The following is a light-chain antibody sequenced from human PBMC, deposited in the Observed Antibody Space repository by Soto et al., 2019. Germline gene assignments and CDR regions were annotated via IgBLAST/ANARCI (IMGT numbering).Light chain of an antibody. CDR3: QKYNSYSWK. CDR1: QSISNW. Sequence: DIQRTQSPSTLSASVVYRFTITCRASQSISNWLAWYQQRPGKAPKLLIYDASTLESGVPSTFSGSRSGTEFTLTISSLQPDDFATYYCQKYNSYSWKCGQGNTGDIK. CDR2: DAS. J-gene: IGKJ1*01. V-gene: IGKV1-5*01.